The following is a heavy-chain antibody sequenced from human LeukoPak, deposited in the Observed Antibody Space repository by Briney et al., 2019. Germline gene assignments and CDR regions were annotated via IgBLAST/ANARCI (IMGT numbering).Heavy chain of an antibody. D-gene: IGHD3-16*02. Sequence: SETLSLTCAVYGGSFSGYYWSWIRQPPGKGLEWIGEINHSGSTNYNPSLKSRVTISVDTSKNQFSLKLSSVTAADTAVYYCARRRGGSIMITFGGVIANWFDPWGQGTLVTVSS. CDR1: GGSFSGYY. CDR2: INHSGST. J-gene: IGHJ5*02. V-gene: IGHV4-34*01. CDR3: ARRRGGSIMITFGGVIANWFDP.